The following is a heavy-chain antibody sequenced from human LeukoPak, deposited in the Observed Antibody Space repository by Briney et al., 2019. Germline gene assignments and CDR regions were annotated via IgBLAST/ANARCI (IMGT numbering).Heavy chain of an antibody. J-gene: IGHJ4*02. CDR2: SSGSGGST. Sequence: GGSLRLSCAASVFTFSSYAMSLVRQAPGKGLEWVSASSGSGGSTYYADSVKGRFTISRDNSKNTLYLQMNSLRAEDTAVYYCAKPPPTYYYDSSGYTGDYWGQGTLVTVSS. V-gene: IGHV3-23*01. D-gene: IGHD3-22*01. CDR3: AKPPPTYYYDSSGYTGDY. CDR1: VFTFSSYA.